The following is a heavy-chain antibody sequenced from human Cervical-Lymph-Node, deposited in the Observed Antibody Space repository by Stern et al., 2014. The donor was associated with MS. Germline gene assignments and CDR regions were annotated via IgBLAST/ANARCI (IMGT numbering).Heavy chain of an antibody. CDR1: SGFIGNNY. Sequence: QLQLQESGPGLAQPSETLSLMCSVSSGFIGNNYWSWILQPPGKGLDWIGHLYYSGSTYYNPALKSRVTISLDTSKNQLSLRLSSVTAADTAVYYCARAGPYDYIWGNFRHRAFYFDSWGQGALVTVSS. CDR2: LYYSGST. J-gene: IGHJ4*02. CDR3: ARAGPYDYIWGNFRHRAFYFDS. D-gene: IGHD3-16*02. V-gene: IGHV4-59*01.